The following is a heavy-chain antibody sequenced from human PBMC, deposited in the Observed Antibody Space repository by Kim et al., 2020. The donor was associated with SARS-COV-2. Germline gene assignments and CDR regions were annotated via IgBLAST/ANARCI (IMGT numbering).Heavy chain of an antibody. J-gene: IGHJ2*01. V-gene: IGHV5-51*01. CDR3: ARRWIQLDWSFDL. Sequence: YRPSFQGQVTISADTSISTAYLQSSSLKASDTAMYYCARRWIQLDWSFDLWGRGTLVTVSS. D-gene: IGHD5-18*01.